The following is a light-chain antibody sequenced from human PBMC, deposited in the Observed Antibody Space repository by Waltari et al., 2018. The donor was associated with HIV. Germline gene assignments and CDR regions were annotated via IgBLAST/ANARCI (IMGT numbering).Light chain of an antibody. Sequence: QSALTQPASVSGSPGQSITISCTGTSSDIGGYDIVSWFQQHPGKAPKGMIYEVTKRPSGVSNLFSGSKSGNTASLTISWLQAEDEADYYCCSYAGGTTSVFGGGTKLTVL. CDR2: EVT. CDR1: SSDIGGYDI. V-gene: IGLV2-23*02. J-gene: IGLJ3*02. CDR3: CSYAGGTTSV.